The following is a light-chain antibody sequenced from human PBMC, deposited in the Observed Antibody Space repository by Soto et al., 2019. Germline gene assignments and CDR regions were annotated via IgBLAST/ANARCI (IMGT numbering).Light chain of an antibody. J-gene: IGKJ2*01. CDR3: QQYGMPPDT. CDR2: GAS. CDR1: QVITSNY. V-gene: IGKV3-20*01. Sequence: EIVLTQSPGTLSLSPGEGVTLSCRASQVITSNYLAWSQQKPGQAPRLLFYGASTRAIDIPDRFSGSGSGTDFTLTISRLETEDFAVYYCQQYGMPPDTFGQGTKLEIK.